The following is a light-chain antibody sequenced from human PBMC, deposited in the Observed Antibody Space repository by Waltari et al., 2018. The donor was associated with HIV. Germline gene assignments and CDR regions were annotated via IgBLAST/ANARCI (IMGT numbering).Light chain of an antibody. CDR3: AAWDDSLGAHYV. J-gene: IGLJ1*01. CDR1: RTNIGSNT. CDR2: SNN. V-gene: IGLV1-44*01. Sequence: QSILTQPPSASGTPGQRVTVSCSGSRTNIGSNTVNWYQQLPGTAPKLLIYSNNQRPSGVPDRFSGSKSGTSASLAISGLQSDDEADYYCAAWDDSLGAHYVFGTATKVTVL.